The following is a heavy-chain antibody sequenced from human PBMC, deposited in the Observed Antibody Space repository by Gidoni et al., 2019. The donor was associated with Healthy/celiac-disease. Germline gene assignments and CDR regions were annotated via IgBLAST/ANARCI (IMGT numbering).Heavy chain of an antibody. CDR2: ISGSGGST. D-gene: IGHD3-22*01. CDR1: GFTFSSSA. CDR3: ETYYYDSSGYYYFDY. V-gene: IGHV3-23*01. J-gene: IGHJ4*02. Sequence: EVQLLESGGGLVQPGGSLRLSCSASGFTFSSSAMSWVRQAPGKGLEWVSAISGSGGSTYYADSVKGRFTMSRDNSKNTLYLQMNSLRAEDTAVYYCETYYYDSSGYYYFDYWGQGTLVTVSS.